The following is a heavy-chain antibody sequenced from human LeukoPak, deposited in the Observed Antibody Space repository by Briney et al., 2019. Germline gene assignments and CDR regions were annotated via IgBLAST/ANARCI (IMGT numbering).Heavy chain of an antibody. CDR1: GYTFTGYY. J-gene: IGHJ3*02. Sequence: ASVKVSCKASGYTFTGYYMHWVRQAPGQGLEWMGWINPNSGGTNYAQKFQGRVTMTRDTSISTAYMELSRLRSDDTAVYYCARRRAADNAFDIWGQGTMVTVSS. D-gene: IGHD6-25*01. CDR3: ARRRAADNAFDI. CDR2: INPNSGGT. V-gene: IGHV1-2*02.